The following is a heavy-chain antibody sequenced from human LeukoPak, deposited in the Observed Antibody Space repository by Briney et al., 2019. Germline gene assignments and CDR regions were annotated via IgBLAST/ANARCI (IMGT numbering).Heavy chain of an antibody. V-gene: IGHV1-8*03. Sequence: ASVKVSCKASGYTFTNYDINWVRQATGQGLEWLGWMNPNSGTTGYAQKFLGRVTITRNTSISTTYMELSSLRSEDTAVYYCARGRSPGTSMEYYYYMDVWGKGTTVTVSS. CDR2: MNPNSGTT. CDR1: GYTFTNYD. CDR3: ARGRSPGTSMEYYYYMDV. J-gene: IGHJ6*03. D-gene: IGHD1-1*01.